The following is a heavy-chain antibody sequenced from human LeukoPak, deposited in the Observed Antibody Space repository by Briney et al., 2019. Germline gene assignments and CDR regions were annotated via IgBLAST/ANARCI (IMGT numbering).Heavy chain of an antibody. J-gene: IGHJ3*02. V-gene: IGHV3-30*03. Sequence: GGSLRLSCAASGFTFSSYGMHWVRQAPGKGLEWVAVISYDGSNKYYADSVKGRFTISRDNSKNTLYLQMNSLRAEDTAVYYCARVFPRLGIALDAFDIWGQGTMVTVSS. D-gene: IGHD3-16*01. CDR1: GFTFSSYG. CDR3: ARVFPRLGIALDAFDI. CDR2: ISYDGSNK.